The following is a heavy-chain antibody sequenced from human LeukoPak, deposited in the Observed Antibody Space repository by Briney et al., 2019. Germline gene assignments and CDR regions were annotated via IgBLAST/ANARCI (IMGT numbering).Heavy chain of an antibody. J-gene: IGHJ6*03. Sequence: ASVKVSCKASGYTFTSYGISWVRQAPGQGLEWMGWISAYNGNTNYAQKLQGRVTMTTDTSTSTAYMELRSLRSDDTAVYYRAVGPTRSVGATTYRYYYYYMDVWGKGTTVTVSS. CDR2: ISAYNGNT. D-gene: IGHD1-26*01. V-gene: IGHV1-18*01. CDR1: GYTFTSYG. CDR3: AVGPTRSVGATTYRYYYYYMDV.